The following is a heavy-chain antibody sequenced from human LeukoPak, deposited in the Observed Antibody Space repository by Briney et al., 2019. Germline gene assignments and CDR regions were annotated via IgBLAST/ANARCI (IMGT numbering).Heavy chain of an antibody. J-gene: IGHJ6*02. CDR3: ARRGLEWLEDYYYYGMDV. D-gene: IGHD3-3*01. CDR1: GYTFTGYY. Sequence: ASVKVSFKASGYTFTGYYMHWVRQAPGQGLEWMGWINPNSGGTNYAQKFQGRVTMTRDTSISTAYMELSRLRSDDTAVYYCARRGLEWLEDYYYYGMDVWGQGTTVTVSS. V-gene: IGHV1-2*02. CDR2: INPNSGGT.